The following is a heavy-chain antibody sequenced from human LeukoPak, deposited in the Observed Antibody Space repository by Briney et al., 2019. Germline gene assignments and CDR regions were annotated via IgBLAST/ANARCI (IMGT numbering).Heavy chain of an antibody. V-gene: IGHV1-18*01. J-gene: IGHJ4*02. CDR2: ISAYNGNT. CDR1: GYTFTSYG. Sequence: ASVKVSCKASGYTFTSYGISWVRQAPGQGLEWMGWISAYNGNTNYAQKFQGRVTITADESTSTAYMELSSLRSEDTAVYYCARDEVVAAAGSRPVYWGQGTLVTVSS. CDR3: ARDEVVAAAGSRPVY. D-gene: IGHD6-13*01.